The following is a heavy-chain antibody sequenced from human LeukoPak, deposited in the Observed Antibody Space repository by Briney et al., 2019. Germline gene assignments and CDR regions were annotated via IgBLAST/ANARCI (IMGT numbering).Heavy chain of an antibody. CDR3: ATDIIRGVMDY. D-gene: IGHD3-10*01. V-gene: IGHV3-21*01. Sequence: GGSLRLSCAACAFTFISYNMDWVRQAPGKGLEWVSSISSSRSYIYYADSVKGRFTISRDNAKNSLYLQMNSLRAEDTAVYYCATDIIRGVMDYWGQGSLVTVCS. J-gene: IGHJ4*02. CDR2: ISSSRSYI. CDR1: AFTFISYN.